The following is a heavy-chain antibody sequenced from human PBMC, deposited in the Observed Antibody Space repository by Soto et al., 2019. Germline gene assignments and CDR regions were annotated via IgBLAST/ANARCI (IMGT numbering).Heavy chain of an antibody. Sequence: PSETLSLTCTVSGGSISSSSYYWGWIRQPPGKGLEWIGSIYYSGSTYYNPSLKSRVTISVDTSKNQFSLKLSSVTAADTAVYYCARERGAGDPIRFDPWGQGTLVTVSS. V-gene: IGHV4-39*02. D-gene: IGHD3-16*01. CDR2: IYYSGST. CDR1: GGSISSSSYY. CDR3: ARERGAGDPIRFDP. J-gene: IGHJ5*02.